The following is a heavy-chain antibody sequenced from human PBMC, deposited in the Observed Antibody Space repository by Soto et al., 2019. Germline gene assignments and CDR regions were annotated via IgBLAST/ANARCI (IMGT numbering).Heavy chain of an antibody. D-gene: IGHD4-17*01. CDR3: ARDYGEIDDFDI. CDR1: GGPFNNHA. J-gene: IGHJ3*02. Sequence: QVQLVQSGAEVKKPGSSVKVSCKTSGGPFNNHAINWVRQAPGQGLEWVGLVIPTLGTADYAQKFQGRVTMPADEVTNTAYMELSSPRSDDTGVYYCARDYGEIDDFDIWGQGTSVTVSS. V-gene: IGHV1-69*01. CDR2: VIPTLGTA.